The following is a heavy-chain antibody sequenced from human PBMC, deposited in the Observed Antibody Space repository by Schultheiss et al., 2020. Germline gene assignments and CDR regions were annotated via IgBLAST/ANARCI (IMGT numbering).Heavy chain of an antibody. CDR1: GGSFSGYY. J-gene: IGHJ4*02. CDR3: ARANCDSVCIHDEL. V-gene: IGHV4-34*01. CDR2: INHSGST. Sequence: SETLSLTCAVYGGSFSGYYWSWIRQPPGKGLEWIGEINHSGSTNYNPSLKSRVTISVDTSKNQFSLKLSSVTAADTAIYYCARANCDSVCIHDELWGQGILVTVSS. D-gene: IGHD5/OR15-5a*01.